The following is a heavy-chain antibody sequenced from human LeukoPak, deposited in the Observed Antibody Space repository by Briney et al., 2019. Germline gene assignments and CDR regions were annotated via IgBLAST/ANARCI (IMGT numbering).Heavy chain of an antibody. J-gene: IGHJ4*02. CDR3: ARETYYYDSSGYNNYYFDY. D-gene: IGHD3-22*01. V-gene: IGHV4-39*07. CDR1: GASISGSGYY. Sequence: SETLSLTCTVSGASISGSGYYWGWIRQPPGKGLEWIGNIYDSGSTYYNASLQSRVTISIDTSKNQFSLKLSSVTAADTAVYYCARETYYYDSSGYNNYYFDYWGQGTLVTVSS. CDR2: IYDSGST.